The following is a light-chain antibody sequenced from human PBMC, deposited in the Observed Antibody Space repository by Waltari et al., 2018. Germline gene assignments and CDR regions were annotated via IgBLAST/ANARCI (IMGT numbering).Light chain of an antibody. CDR3: QKYGSLPAT. CDR1: QRVRRY. Sequence: EIVLTQSATLSLSPRERATLSCRASQRVRRYLAWYQQKPGQAPRLLIYDASSRATGIPDRFSGSGSGTDFSLTISRLEPEDFAVYYCQKYGSLPATFGQGTKVEIK. V-gene: IGKV3-20*01. J-gene: IGKJ1*01. CDR2: DAS.